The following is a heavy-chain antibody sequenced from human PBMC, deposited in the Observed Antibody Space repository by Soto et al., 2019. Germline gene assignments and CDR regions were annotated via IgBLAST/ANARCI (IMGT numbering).Heavy chain of an antibody. D-gene: IGHD6-19*01. Sequence: PSETLSLTCAVSGDSISSDYWWSWVRQTPGKGLEWIGDMYHRGSTNYNPSLKSRVTISVDKSKNQFSLKLSSVTAADTAVYYCARGVAGIAGWFDPWGQGTLVTVSS. CDR3: ARGVAGIAGWFDP. CDR2: MYHRGST. J-gene: IGHJ5*02. V-gene: IGHV4-4*02. CDR1: GDSISSDYW.